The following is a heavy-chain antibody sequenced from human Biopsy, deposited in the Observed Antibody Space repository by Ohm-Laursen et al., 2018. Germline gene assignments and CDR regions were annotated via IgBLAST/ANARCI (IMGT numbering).Heavy chain of an antibody. J-gene: IGHJ4*02. V-gene: IGHV1-2*02. D-gene: IGHD6-19*01. CDR2: ISPKSGDT. CDR3: ALQSVAQMKNFDY. CDR1: GFSFTGYY. Sequence: SVKVSCKASGFSFTGYYIHWVRQAPGQGLERMGWISPKSGDTNYAHKFQGNITMTRDTSMSTAYMEMSRLRCDDAAVHYCALQSVAQMKNFDYWGQGTLVTVSS.